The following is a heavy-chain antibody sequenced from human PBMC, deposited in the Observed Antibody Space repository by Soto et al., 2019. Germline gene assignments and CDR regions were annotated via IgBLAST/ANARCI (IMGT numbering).Heavy chain of an antibody. J-gene: IGHJ6*02. CDR1: GGSVSSSSYY. D-gene: IGHD4-17*01. CDR3: ASWRVTTRYYGMDV. CDR2: VYYSGST. Sequence: SETLSLTCTVSGGSVSSSSYYWGWVRQPPGKGLEWIGSVYYSGSTYYNPSLESRVTISVDKSKNQFSLKLSSVSAADTAVYYCASWRVTTRYYGMDVWGQGTTVTVSS. V-gene: IGHV4-39*01.